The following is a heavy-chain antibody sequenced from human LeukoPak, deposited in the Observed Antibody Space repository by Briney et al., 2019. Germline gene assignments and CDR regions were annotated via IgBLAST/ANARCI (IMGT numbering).Heavy chain of an antibody. J-gene: IGHJ4*02. CDR2: IIPIFGTA. CDR1: GGTFSSYA. CDR3: ARRRGYSYGSLDY. D-gene: IGHD5-18*01. V-gene: IGHV1-69*01. Sequence: GASVKVSCKASGGTFSSYAISWVRQAPGQGLEWMGGIIPIFGTANYAQKFQGRVTITADESTSTAYMELSSLRSEDTAVYYCARRRGYSYGSLDYWGQGPWSPSPQ.